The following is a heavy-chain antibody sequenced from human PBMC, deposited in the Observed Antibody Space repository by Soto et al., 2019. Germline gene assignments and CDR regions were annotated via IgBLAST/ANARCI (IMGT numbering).Heavy chain of an antibody. J-gene: IGHJ4*02. CDR1: GFSFSDYY. Sequence: VHLVESGGGLVQPGGSLRLSCAGSGFSFSDYYIDWVRQAPGKGLEWVGRSRDKGNSYSTDYAAAVKGRFTVSRDTSKNSLSLQMNSLKVDDTALYYCARSLPGTTSFDSWGQGTLVTVSS. CDR2: SRDKGNSYST. D-gene: IGHD1-7*01. CDR3: ARSLPGTTSFDS. V-gene: IGHV3-72*01.